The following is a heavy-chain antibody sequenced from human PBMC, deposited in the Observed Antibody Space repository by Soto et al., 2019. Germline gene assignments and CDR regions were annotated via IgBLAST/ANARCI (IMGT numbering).Heavy chain of an antibody. CDR3: ARRYGSGSNYYYYGMDV. Sequence: HGESLKISCKGSGYSFTSYWIGWVRQMPGKGLEWMGIIYPGDSDTRYSPSFQGQVTISADKSISTAYLQWSSLKASDTAMYYCARRYGSGSNYYYYGMDVWGQGTTVTVSS. D-gene: IGHD3-10*01. CDR2: IYPGDSDT. J-gene: IGHJ6*02. CDR1: GYSFTSYW. V-gene: IGHV5-51*01.